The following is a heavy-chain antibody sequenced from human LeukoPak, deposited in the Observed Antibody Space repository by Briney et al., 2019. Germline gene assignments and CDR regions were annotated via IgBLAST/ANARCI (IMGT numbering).Heavy chain of an antibody. CDR2: IYYSGST. J-gene: IGHJ4*02. CDR1: GFTVSSNY. V-gene: IGHV4-59*02. CDR3: ARGGNWNRPFDY. D-gene: IGHD1-20*01. Sequence: GSLRLSCAASGFTVSSNYMSWIRQPPGKGLEWIGYIYYSGSTNYNPSLKSRVTISVDTSKNRFSLKLSSVTAADTAVYYCARGGNWNRPFDYWGQGTLVTVSS.